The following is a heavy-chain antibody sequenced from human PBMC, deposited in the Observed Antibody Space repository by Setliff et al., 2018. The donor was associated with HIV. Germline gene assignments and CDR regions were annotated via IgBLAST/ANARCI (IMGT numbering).Heavy chain of an antibody. CDR3: ARDTAYSFDY. V-gene: IGHV3-21*01. J-gene: IGHJ4*02. CDR2: ITPSSTET. D-gene: IGHD5-18*01. Sequence: GGSLRLSCAASGFTFSSHVMTWVRQAPGKGLEWVSVITPSSTETYYADSVKGRFTISRDNADNSLYLQVNSLRAEDTAVYYCARDTAYSFDYWGQGTLVTVSS. CDR1: GFTFSSHV.